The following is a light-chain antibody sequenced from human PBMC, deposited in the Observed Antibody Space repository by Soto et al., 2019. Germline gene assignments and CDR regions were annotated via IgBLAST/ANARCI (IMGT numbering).Light chain of an antibody. CDR2: DVS. CDR1: SSDVGGYHY. V-gene: IGLV2-14*03. J-gene: IGLJ1*01. Sequence: QSALTQPASVSGSPGQSITISCNGTSSDVGGYHYVSWYQHHPGKAPKLMIYDVSNRPSGVSNRFSGSKSGNTASLTISGLQPEDEADYYCCSYTTSNTRQIVFGTGTKLTV. CDR3: CSYTTSNTRQIV.